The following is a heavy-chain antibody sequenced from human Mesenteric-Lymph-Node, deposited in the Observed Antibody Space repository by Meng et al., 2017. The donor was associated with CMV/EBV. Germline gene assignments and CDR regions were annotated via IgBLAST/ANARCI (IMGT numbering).Heavy chain of an antibody. Sequence: GGSLRLSCVASGFTLSDYYMSWIRQAPGKGLEWLLYISTSGSTKYYADSVKGRFTISRDNAKNSLYLEMNNLRVEDTAVYYCARTGGYPNWFDAWGQGTLVTVSS. J-gene: IGHJ5*02. CDR1: GFTLSDYY. V-gene: IGHV3-11*01. CDR2: ISTSGSTK. D-gene: IGHD2-15*01. CDR3: ARTGGYPNWFDA.